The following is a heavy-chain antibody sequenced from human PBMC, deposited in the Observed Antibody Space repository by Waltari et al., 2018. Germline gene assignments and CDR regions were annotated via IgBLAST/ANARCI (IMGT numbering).Heavy chain of an antibody. D-gene: IGHD5-12*01. J-gene: IGHJ4*02. V-gene: IGHV3-30*18. CDR3: VKYSGFDYFFDY. CDR2: LSHDGSNK. Sequence: QFQLVESGGGVVQPGRSLRLSCAASGFLFGNCNMHWVRQTPGQGLHWVAALSHDGSNKYYADSVKSRFTVSRDNSNNTLYLQINSLRADDTGIYFCVKYSGFDYFFDYWGQGTLVTVSS. CDR1: GFLFGNCN.